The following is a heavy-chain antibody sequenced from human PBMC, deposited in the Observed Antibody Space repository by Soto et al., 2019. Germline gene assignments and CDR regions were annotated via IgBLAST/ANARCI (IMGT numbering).Heavy chain of an antibody. V-gene: IGHV3-74*01. CDR1: GFTFSPYW. D-gene: IGHD2-21*02. CDR2: INAEGNT. Sequence: EVQLVESGGGLVQPGGSLRLSCAASGFTFSPYWIQWVRQTPGKGLVWVSRINAEGNTIYSDSVKGRLTIFRDNAKKMLDLRTTSLRAEDTAVYFWARGSKTAFDPWGQGTLVTVSS. CDR3: ARGSKTAFDP. J-gene: IGHJ5*02.